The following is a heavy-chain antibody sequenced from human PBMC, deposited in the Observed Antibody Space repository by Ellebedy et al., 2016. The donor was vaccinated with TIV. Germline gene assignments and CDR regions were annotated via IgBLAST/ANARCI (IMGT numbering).Heavy chain of an antibody. CDR2: IFHSGGT. CDR1: GGSIRSYS. J-gene: IGHJ3*02. CDR3: ARSKITFFGETDVFDN. V-gene: IGHV4-59*01. D-gene: IGHD3-3*01. Sequence: MPSETLSLTCTVTGGSIRSYSWSWIRQPPGKGLEWLGYIFHSGGTNYNPLLKSRVAISIDTSHNQFSLKLSSVTAVDTAVYYCARSKITFFGETDVFDNWGQGTRVTVSP.